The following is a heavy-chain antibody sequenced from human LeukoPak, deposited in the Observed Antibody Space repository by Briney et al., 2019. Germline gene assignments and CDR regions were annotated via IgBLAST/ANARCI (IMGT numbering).Heavy chain of an antibody. CDR3: AKEVWYSSSWYSDY. J-gene: IGHJ4*02. CDR2: ISSSGSSS. Sequence: PGGSLRLSCAASGFTFSSYAMSWVRQAPGKGLEWVSTISSSGSSSFYADSVKDRFTISRDNSKSTLYVQMNSLRAEDTAVYYCAKEVWYSSSWYSDYWGQGTLVTVSS. V-gene: IGHV3-23*01. CDR1: GFTFSSYA. D-gene: IGHD6-13*01.